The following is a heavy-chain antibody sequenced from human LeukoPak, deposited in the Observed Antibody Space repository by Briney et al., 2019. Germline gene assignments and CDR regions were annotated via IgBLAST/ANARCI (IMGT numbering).Heavy chain of an antibody. CDR2: IYSGGST. Sequence: GGSLRLSYAASGFTVSSNYMSWVRQAPGKGLEWVSVIYSGGSTYYADSVKGRFTISRDNSKNTLYLQMNSLRAEDTAVYYCARDWADNSDYPGNYWGQGTLVTVSS. CDR3: ARDWADNSDYPGNY. V-gene: IGHV3-53*01. D-gene: IGHD3-22*01. J-gene: IGHJ4*02. CDR1: GFTVSSNY.